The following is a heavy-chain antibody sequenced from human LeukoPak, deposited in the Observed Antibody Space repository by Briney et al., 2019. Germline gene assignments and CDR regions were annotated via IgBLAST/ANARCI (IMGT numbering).Heavy chain of an antibody. V-gene: IGHV3-23*01. D-gene: IGHD3-10*01. J-gene: IGHJ4*02. Sequence: GGSLRLSCAASGFNFGSYSMTWVRQAPGKGLEWVSVISADSVTTFYADSVKGRFTISRDNAKNTVFLQMSNLRAEDTALYYCARKSASGNYPLDYWGQGTLVTVSP. CDR2: ISADSVTT. CDR1: GFNFGSYS. CDR3: ARKSASGNYPLDY.